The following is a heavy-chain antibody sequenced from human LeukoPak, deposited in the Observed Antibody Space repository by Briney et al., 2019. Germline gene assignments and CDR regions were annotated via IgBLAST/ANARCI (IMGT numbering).Heavy chain of an antibody. CDR1: GFNFNIYG. Sequence: PGASLRLSCAASGFNFNIYGMRWVRQAPGKGVEGVGYRGSGGSAYYSDSVKGGFTVSRDNSKNTLYLQMDSLRAEDTAIYYCAKLRGPSYSHYYFDYWGQGTLVTVSS. CDR2: YRGSGGSA. J-gene: IGHJ4*02. V-gene: IGHV3-23*01. D-gene: IGHD4-11*01. CDR3: AKLRGPSYSHYYFDY.